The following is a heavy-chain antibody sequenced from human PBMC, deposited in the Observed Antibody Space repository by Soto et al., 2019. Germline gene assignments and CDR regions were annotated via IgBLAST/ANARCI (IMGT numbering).Heavy chain of an antibody. CDR2: IYPGDSDT. CDR1: GYSFTSYW. Sequence: GESLKISCKGSGYSFTSYWIGWVRQIPGKGLEWMGIIYPGDSDTRYSPSFQGQVTISADKSISTAYLQWSSLRASDTAMYYCARQIYDSDTGPNFQYYFDSWGQGTPVTVS. J-gene: IGHJ4*02. CDR3: ARQIYDSDTGPNFQYYFDS. D-gene: IGHD3-22*01. V-gene: IGHV5-51*01.